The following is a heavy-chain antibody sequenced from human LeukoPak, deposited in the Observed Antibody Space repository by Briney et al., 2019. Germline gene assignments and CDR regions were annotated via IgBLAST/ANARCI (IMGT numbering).Heavy chain of an antibody. J-gene: IGHJ6*02. CDR1: GGSISTYY. D-gene: IGHD1-1*01. V-gene: IGHV4-59*01. CDR2: INYSGST. Sequence: PSETLSLTCTVSGGSISTYYWTWIRQPPGKGLEWIGYINYSGSTNYNPSLKSRFTISVDTSKNQFSLKLSSVTAADTAFYYCARAQLNLLVDFGMDVWGQGTTVTVSS. CDR3: ARAQLNLLVDFGMDV.